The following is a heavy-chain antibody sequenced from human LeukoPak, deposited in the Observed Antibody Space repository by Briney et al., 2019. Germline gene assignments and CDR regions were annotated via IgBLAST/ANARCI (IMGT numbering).Heavy chain of an antibody. CDR2: IYHSGST. Sequence: PSETLSLTCAVSGGSISSSYWWTWVRQPPGKGLEWIGEIYHSGSTNYNPSLKSRLTISVDKSKNRFSLKLSSVTAADTAVYYCARVKIQLLIDYWGQGTLVTVSS. CDR3: ARVKIQLLIDY. J-gene: IGHJ4*02. CDR1: GGSISSSYW. V-gene: IGHV4-4*02. D-gene: IGHD5-18*01.